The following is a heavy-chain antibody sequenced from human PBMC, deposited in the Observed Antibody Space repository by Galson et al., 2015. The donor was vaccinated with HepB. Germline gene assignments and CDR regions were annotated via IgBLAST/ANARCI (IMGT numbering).Heavy chain of an antibody. V-gene: IGHV3-23*01. CDR1: GFTFSSYA. J-gene: IGHJ4*02. CDR2: ISDSGVST. Sequence: SLRLSCAASGFTFSSYAMSWVRQAPGKGLEWVSAISDSGVSTYYADSVKGRFTISRDKSKNTLSLQMNSLRVGDTAVYYCAKGQRWELPLDFWGQGTLVTVSS. CDR3: AKGQRWELPLDF. D-gene: IGHD1-26*01.